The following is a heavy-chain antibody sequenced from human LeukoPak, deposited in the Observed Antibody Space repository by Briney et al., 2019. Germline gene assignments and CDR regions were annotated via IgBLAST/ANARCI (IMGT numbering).Heavy chain of an antibody. Sequence: ASVKVSCKASGYTFTSYGISWVRQAPGQGLEWMGWISAYNGNTNYAQKLQGRVTMTTDTSTSTAYMELRSLRSDDTAVYYCAREGSSGWYYPRTPLDYWGQGTLVTVSS. CDR3: AREGSSGWYYPRTPLDY. D-gene: IGHD6-19*01. V-gene: IGHV1-18*01. J-gene: IGHJ4*02. CDR2: ISAYNGNT. CDR1: GYTFTSYG.